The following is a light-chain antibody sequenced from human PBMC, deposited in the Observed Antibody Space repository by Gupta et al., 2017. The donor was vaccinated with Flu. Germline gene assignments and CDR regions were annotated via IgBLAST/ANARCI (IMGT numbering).Light chain of an antibody. J-gene: IGKJ5*01. CDR1: QSVSSSY. CDR2: GAS. CDR3: QQYGSAHRSRIT. V-gene: IGKV3-20*01. Sequence: EIVLTQSPGTLSLSPGERATLSCRASQSVSSSYLAWYQQKPGQAPRPLIYGASSRATGIPDRCSGSGYGTDCTITISRLELEDCAVYYCQQYGSAHRSRITFGQGTRLEIK.